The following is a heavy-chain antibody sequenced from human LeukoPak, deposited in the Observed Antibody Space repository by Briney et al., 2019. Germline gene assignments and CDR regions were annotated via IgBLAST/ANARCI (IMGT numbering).Heavy chain of an antibody. CDR1: GFTFSTYW. J-gene: IGHJ3*02. Sequence: PGGSLRLSCAASGFTFSTYWMNWVRQAPGKGLEWVANIKYDGSEKYYVDSVKGRFTISRDNAENSLHLQMKSLRAEDTAVYYCARDSVRGRPLVAFDIWGQGTMVTVSS. CDR3: ARDSVRGRPLVAFDI. D-gene: IGHD6-6*01. CDR2: IKYDGSEK. V-gene: IGHV3-7*01.